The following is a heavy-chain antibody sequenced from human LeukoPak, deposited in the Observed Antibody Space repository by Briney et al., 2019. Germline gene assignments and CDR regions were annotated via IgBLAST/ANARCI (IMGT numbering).Heavy chain of an antibody. CDR1: GFTFSSYN. CDR2: ITSGSTYI. J-gene: IGHJ3*02. Sequence: GGSLRLSCAASGFTFSSYNMNWVRQAPGKGLEWVSSITSGSTYIFYADSVKGRFTISRDNSKNTLYLQMNSLRAEDTAVYYCAKDIGPIALDAFDIWGQGTMVTVSS. D-gene: IGHD6-13*01. V-gene: IGHV3-21*01. CDR3: AKDIGPIALDAFDI.